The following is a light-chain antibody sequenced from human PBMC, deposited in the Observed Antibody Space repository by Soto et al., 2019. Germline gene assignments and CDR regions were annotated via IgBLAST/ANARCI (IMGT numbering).Light chain of an antibody. CDR3: CSYAGRYMYV. V-gene: IGLV2-11*01. CDR2: DVS. CDR1: SSDVGGYNY. J-gene: IGLJ1*01. Sequence: QSALTQLRSVSGSPGQSVTISCPGTSSDVGGYNYVSWYQQHPGKAPKLMIYDVSKRPSWVPDCFSGSKSGNTASLTISGLQAYDEADYHCCSYAGRYMYVVGTGTKVTVL.